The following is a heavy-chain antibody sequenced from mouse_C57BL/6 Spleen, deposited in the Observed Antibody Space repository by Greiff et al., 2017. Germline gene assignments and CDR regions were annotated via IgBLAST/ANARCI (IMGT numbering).Heavy chain of an antibody. V-gene: IGHV1-74*01. J-gene: IGHJ4*01. CDR3: AMEHYYGSSSYAMDY. CDR2: IHPSDSDT. D-gene: IGHD1-1*01. Sequence: QVQLQQPGAELVKPGASVKVSCKASGYTFTSYWMHWVKQRPGQGLEWIGRIHPSDSDTNYNQKFKGKATLTVDKSSSTAYMQLNSLTSEDSAVYYCAMEHYYGSSSYAMDYWGQGTSVTVSS. CDR1: GYTFTSYW.